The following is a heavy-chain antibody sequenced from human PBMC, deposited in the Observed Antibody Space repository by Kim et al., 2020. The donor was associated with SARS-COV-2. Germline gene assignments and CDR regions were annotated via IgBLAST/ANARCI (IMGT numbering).Heavy chain of an antibody. Sequence: SETLSLTCAVSGGSISSSNWWSWVRQPPGKGLEWIGEIYHSGSTNYNPSLKSRVTISVDKSKNQFSLKLSSVTAADTAVYYCARGYYYDSSGYYYPDAFDIWGQGAMVTVSS. J-gene: IGHJ3*02. CDR2: IYHSGST. V-gene: IGHV4-4*02. CDR3: ARGYYYDSSGYYYPDAFDI. CDR1: GGSISSSNW. D-gene: IGHD3-22*01.